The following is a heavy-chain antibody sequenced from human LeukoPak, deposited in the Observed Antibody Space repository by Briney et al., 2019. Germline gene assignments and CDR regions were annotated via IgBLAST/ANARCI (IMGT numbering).Heavy chain of an antibody. V-gene: IGHV3-23*01. J-gene: IGHJ3*02. CDR2: ISSGGGAT. CDR1: GFTFSKYG. CDR3: AKSRIAATDNAFDM. Sequence: GGSLRFSFAASGFTFSKYGMTWVRQAPGKGLKWVSGISSGGGATNYADSVKGRFTISRDNSKNTLYLQMSSLRAEDTAIYFCAKSRIAATDNAFDMWGQGTMVT. D-gene: IGHD6-13*01.